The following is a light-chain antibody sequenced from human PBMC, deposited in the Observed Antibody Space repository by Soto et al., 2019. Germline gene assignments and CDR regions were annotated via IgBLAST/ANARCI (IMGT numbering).Light chain of an antibody. J-gene: IGLJ1*01. CDR3: SSYACSKNLAV. CDR1: SSDVGGYYS. CDR2: EVT. Sequence: QSALTQPPSASGSPGQSVTISCTGTSSDVGGYYSVSWYQQHPGKAPKLMIYEVTKRPSGVPDRFSGSKSGSTASLTVSGLQAEDEADYYCSSYACSKNLAVFGNGTKVTVL. V-gene: IGLV2-8*01.